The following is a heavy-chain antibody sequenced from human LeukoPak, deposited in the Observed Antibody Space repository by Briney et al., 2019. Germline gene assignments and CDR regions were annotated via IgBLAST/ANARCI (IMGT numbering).Heavy chain of an antibody. V-gene: IGHV3-20*04. CDR3: ARGVRAFIAAAGTEGSYYYYMDV. Sequence: PGGSLRLSCAASGFTFDDYGMSWVRQAPGKGLEWVSGINWNGGSTGYADSVKGRFTISRDNAKNSLYLQMNSLRAEDTALYYCARGVRAFIAAAGTEGSYYYYMDVWGKGTTVTVSS. CDR2: INWNGGST. J-gene: IGHJ6*03. D-gene: IGHD6-13*01. CDR1: GFTFDDYG.